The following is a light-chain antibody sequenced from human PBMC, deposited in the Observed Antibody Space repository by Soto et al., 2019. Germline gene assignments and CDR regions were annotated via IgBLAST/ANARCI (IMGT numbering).Light chain of an antibody. Sequence: QSVLTQPASVSGSPGQSIAISCTGSSSDVGIYNYVSWYQRHPGKVPKLIIYEVTNRPSGVSNRFSGSKSGNTASLTISGLQAEDEADYYCCSYAGSFNYVFGTGTKVTV. V-gene: IGLV2-14*01. CDR2: EVT. CDR3: CSYAGSFNYV. CDR1: SSDVGIYNY. J-gene: IGLJ1*01.